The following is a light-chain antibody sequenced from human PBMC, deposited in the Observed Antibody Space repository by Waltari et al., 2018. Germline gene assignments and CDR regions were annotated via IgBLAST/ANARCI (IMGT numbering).Light chain of an antibody. V-gene: IGLV1-40*01. CDR1: SSNIRAGYD. J-gene: IGLJ2*01. Sequence: QSVLTQPPSVSGAPGQRVTISCTGSSSNIRAGYDVHWYQQLPGTAPKLLIYGDYNRPSGVPDRFSGSKSGTSASLAITGLQAEDEADYYCQSYDSSLSAYVVFGGGTKLTVL. CDR3: QSYDSSLSAYVV. CDR2: GDY.